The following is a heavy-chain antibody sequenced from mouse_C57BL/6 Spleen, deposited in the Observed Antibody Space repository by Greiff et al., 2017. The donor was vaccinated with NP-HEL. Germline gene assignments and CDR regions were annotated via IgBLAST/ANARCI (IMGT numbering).Heavy chain of an antibody. Sequence: QVQLQQSGAELVRPGASVQLSCKASGYTFTDYYINWVKRRPGQGLEWIARIYPGSGNTYYNEKFKGKATLTAEKSSSTAYMQLSSLTSEDSAVYFCARYGPAGSEMDYWGQGTSVTVSS. D-gene: IGHD1-1*01. CDR3: ARYGPAGSEMDY. CDR2: IYPGSGNT. V-gene: IGHV1-76*01. CDR1: GYTFTDYY. J-gene: IGHJ4*01.